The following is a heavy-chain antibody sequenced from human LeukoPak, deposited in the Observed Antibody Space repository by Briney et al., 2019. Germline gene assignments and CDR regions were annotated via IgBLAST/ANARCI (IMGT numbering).Heavy chain of an antibody. V-gene: IGHV4-59*01. CDR2: IYYSGST. D-gene: IGHD2/OR15-2a*01. Sequence: PSETLSLTCTVSGGSISSYYWSWIRQPPGKGLEWIGYIYYSGSTNYNPSLKSRVTISVDTSKNQLSLKLSSVTAADTAVYYCARAKLSNWFDPWGQGTLVTVS. CDR1: GGSISSYY. CDR3: ARAKLSNWFDP. J-gene: IGHJ5*02.